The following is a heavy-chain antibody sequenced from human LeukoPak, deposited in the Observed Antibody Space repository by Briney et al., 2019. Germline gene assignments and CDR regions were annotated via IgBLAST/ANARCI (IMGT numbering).Heavy chain of an antibody. CDR2: IIPIFGTA. CDR3: ARDLRDPDYYYMDV. D-gene: IGHD4-17*01. Sequence: SVKVSCKASGGTSSSYAISWVRQAPGQGLEWMGGIIPIFGTANYAQKFQGRVTITTDESTSTAYMELSSLRSEDTAVYYCARDLRDPDYYYMDVWGKGTTVTVS. J-gene: IGHJ6*03. CDR1: GGTSSSYA. V-gene: IGHV1-69*05.